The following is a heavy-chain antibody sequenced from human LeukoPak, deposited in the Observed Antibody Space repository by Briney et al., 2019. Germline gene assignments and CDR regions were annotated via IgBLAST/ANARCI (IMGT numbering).Heavy chain of an antibody. CDR2: IGGRDGGT. Sequence: GGSLRLSCAASGFISSNYAMSWVRQAPGKGLEWASAIGGRDGGTYYADSVKGRFTVSRDDPKNTLYLQMNTLRVEDTAVYYCAKWGDYDILTGYYDSGYWGHGTLVTVSS. D-gene: IGHD3-9*01. CDR3: AKWGDYDILTGYYDSGY. CDR1: GFISSNYA. J-gene: IGHJ4*01. V-gene: IGHV3-23*01.